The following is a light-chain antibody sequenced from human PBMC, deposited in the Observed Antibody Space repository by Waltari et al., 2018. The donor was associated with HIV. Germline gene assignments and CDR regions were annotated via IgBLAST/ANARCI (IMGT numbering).Light chain of an antibody. CDR1: NLPSHS. J-gene: IGLJ2*01. V-gene: IGLV3-21*04. CDR2: DDS. CDR3: HMWDTTRVL. Sequence: SYVLTQPPSVSVAPGKTASITCAGTNLPSHSVHWYLQTAGQAPVLVIFDDSDRRSGITERFCGSKSGNTATLTISRVEAGDEADYYCHMWDTTRVLFGGGTKLTVL.